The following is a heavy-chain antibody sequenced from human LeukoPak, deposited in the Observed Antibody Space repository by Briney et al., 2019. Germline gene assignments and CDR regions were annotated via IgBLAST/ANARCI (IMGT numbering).Heavy chain of an antibody. D-gene: IGHD3-3*01. CDR1: GGTFSSYA. J-gene: IGHJ4*02. V-gene: IGHV1-69*05. Sequence: SVKVSCKASGGTFSSYAIGWVRQAPGQGLEWMGRIIPIFGTANYAQKFQGRVTITTDESTSTAYMELSSLRSEDTAVYYCARDSEIFGVVTPTFDYWGQGTLVTVSS. CDR2: IIPIFGTA. CDR3: ARDSEIFGVVTPTFDY.